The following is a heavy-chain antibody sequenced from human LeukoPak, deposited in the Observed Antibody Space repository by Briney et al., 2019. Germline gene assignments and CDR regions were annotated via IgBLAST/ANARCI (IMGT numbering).Heavy chain of an antibody. D-gene: IGHD2-8*02. CDR3: ARVAVSGPTGWFDS. V-gene: IGHV3-21*01. Sequence: PGGSLRLSCAASGFTFNIYAMSWVRQAPGKGPEWVSSISSTSAYIHYADSVKGRFTISRDNVDNVVYLEMNSLGAEDTATYYCARVAVSGPTGWFDSWGQGTLVIVSS. CDR2: ISSTSAYI. J-gene: IGHJ5*01. CDR1: GFTFNIYA.